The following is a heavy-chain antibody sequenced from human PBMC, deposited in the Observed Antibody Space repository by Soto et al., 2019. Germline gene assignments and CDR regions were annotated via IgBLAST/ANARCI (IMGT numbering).Heavy chain of an antibody. CDR3: ARTYCTTTACQAHGIDV. Sequence: PSETLSLTCTVSGGSIISSSYYWGWVRQPPGKGLERIGNFYYSGSTYYNPSLQSRVTVSVDTSKNQFSLKLSSVTAADTAVYYCARTYCTTTACQAHGIDVWGQGTTVTVSS. V-gene: IGHV4-39*01. D-gene: IGHD4-4*01. CDR2: FYYSGST. CDR1: GGSIISSSYY. J-gene: IGHJ6*02.